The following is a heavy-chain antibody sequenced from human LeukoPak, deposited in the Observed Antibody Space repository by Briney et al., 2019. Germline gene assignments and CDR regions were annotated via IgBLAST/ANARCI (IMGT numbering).Heavy chain of an antibody. CDR2: SYHSGST. V-gene: IGHV4-30-2*01. Sequence: SETLSLTCAVSGGSISSGGYSWSWIRQPPGKGLEWIGYSYHSGSTYYNPSLKSRVTISVDRSKNQFSLKLSSVTAADTAVYYCARGSYYYDSSGYFDYWGQGTLVTVSS. J-gene: IGHJ4*02. CDR3: ARGSYYYDSSGYFDY. CDR1: GGSISSGGYS. D-gene: IGHD3-22*01.